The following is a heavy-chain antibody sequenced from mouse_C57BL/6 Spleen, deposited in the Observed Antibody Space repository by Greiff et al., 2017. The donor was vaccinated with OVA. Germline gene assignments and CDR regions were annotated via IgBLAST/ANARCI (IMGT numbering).Heavy chain of an antibody. CDR1: GFTFSSYA. CDR3: AREGAY. Sequence: EVKVVESGGGLVKPGGSLKLSCAASGFTFSSYAMSWVRQTPEKRLAWVATISDGGSYTYYPDNVKGRFTISRDNAKNNLYLQMSHLKSEDTAMYYCAREGAYWGQGTLVTVSA. J-gene: IGHJ3*01. V-gene: IGHV5-4*01. CDR2: ISDGGSYT.